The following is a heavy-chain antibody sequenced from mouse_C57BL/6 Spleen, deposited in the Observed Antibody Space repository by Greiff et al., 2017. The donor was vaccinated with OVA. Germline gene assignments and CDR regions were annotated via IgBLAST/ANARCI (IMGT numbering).Heavy chain of an antibody. CDR3: ARWCHWYFDV. V-gene: IGHV1-9*01. Sequence: QVQLQQSGAELMKPGASVTLSCKATGYTFTGYWIEWVKQRPGHGLEWIGEILPGSGSTNYNEKFKGKATFTAATSSNTAYMQLSSQTTADSAISYCARWCHWYFDVWGTGTTVTVSS. CDR1: GYTFTGYW. J-gene: IGHJ1*03. CDR2: ILPGSGST. D-gene: IGHD1-1*02.